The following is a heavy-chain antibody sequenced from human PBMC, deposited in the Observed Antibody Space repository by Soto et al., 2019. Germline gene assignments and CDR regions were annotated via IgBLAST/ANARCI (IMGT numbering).Heavy chain of an antibody. CDR3: ARAQYYDSSAYFDY. V-gene: IGHV4-34*01. CDR2: INHSGST. CDR1: GGSFSGYY. J-gene: IGHJ4*02. Sequence: SETLSLTCAVYGGSFSGYYWSWLRQPPGKGLEWIGEINHSGSTNYNPSLKSRVTISVDTSKNQFSLKLSSVTAADTAVYYCARAQYYDSSAYFDYWGQGTLVTVSP. D-gene: IGHD3-22*01.